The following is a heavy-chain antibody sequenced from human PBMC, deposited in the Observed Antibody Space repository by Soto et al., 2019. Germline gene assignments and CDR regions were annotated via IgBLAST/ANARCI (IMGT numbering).Heavy chain of an antibody. Sequence: QPGGSLRLSCVASGFTFSNYWMHWVRQAPGKGLVWVSRINSDGSGTPYAEFVKGRFTISRDNAKNTLYLQMNSLRVEDTAVYYCARPRGYCGDDGCPGYNYYMDVWGKGTTVTVSS. CDR1: GFTFSNYW. CDR2: INSDGSGT. D-gene: IGHD2-21*01. V-gene: IGHV3-74*01. CDR3: ARPRGYCGDDGCPGYNYYMDV. J-gene: IGHJ6*03.